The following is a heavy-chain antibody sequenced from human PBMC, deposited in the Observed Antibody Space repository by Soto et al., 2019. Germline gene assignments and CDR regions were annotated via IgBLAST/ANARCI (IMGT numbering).Heavy chain of an antibody. CDR1: GGSFSGYY. Sequence: PSETLSLTCAVYGGSFSGYYWSWIRQPPGKGLEWIGEINHSGITNYNPSLKSRVTISVDTSKNQFSLKLSSVTAADTAVYYCARGGGVAGTWGYYYYGMDVWGPGTTITV. CDR3: ARGGGVAGTWGYYYYGMDV. J-gene: IGHJ6*02. V-gene: IGHV4-34*01. CDR2: INHSGIT. D-gene: IGHD6-19*01.